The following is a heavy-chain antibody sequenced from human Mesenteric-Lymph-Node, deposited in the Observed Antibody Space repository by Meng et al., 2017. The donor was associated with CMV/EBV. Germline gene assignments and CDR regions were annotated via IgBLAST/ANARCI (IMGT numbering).Heavy chain of an antibody. CDR3: ARHPPGGDYYHGMDV. CDR2: IKTDGSST. J-gene: IGHJ6*02. D-gene: IGHD2-15*01. Sequence: GGSLRLSCAASGFTFSSYWMHWVRQAPEKGLVWVSRIKTDGSSTSYADSVKGRFTSSRDNAKNTLYLQMNNLAAEDTAMYYCARHPPGGDYYHGMDVWGQGTTVTVSS. V-gene: IGHV3-74*01. CDR1: GFTFSSYW.